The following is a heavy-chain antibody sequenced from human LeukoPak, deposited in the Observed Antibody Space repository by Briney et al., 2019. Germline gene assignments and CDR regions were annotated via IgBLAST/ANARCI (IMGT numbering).Heavy chain of an antibody. D-gene: IGHD3-22*01. Sequence: SETLSLTCSVSYGSISGYYWSWIRQSPGKELVWIGYIHYSGSTNYNPSLKSRVTISADMSKNQVSLKLSSVTAADTALYYCARHFTYYYDSSGYPRDSFDIWGHGTMVTVSS. V-gene: IGHV4-59*08. CDR3: ARHFTYYYDSSGYPRDSFDI. CDR2: IHYSGST. CDR1: YGSISGYY. J-gene: IGHJ3*02.